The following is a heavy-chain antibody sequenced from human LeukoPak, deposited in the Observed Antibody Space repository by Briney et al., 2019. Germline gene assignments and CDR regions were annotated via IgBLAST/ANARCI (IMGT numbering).Heavy chain of an antibody. CDR3: ARGLTYYDFWSGYYTGFGFDY. CDR2: IYYSGST. CDR1: GGSISSSSYY. Sequence: PSETLSLTCTVSGGSISSSSYYWGWIRQPPGKGLEWIGSIYYSGSTYYNPSLKSRVTISVDTSKNQFSLKLSSVTAADTAVYYCARGLTYYDFWSGYYTGFGFDYWGQGTLVTVSS. D-gene: IGHD3-3*01. J-gene: IGHJ4*02. V-gene: IGHV4-39*07.